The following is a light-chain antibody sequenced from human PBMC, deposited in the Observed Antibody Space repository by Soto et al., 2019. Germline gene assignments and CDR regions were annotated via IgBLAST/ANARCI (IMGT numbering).Light chain of an antibody. Sequence: SYELTQPPSVSVSPGQTASITCSGDKLGDKYACWYQQKPGQSPVLVIYQDSKRPSGIPERFSGSNSGNTATLTISGTQAMDEADYYCQAWDSSTWVFGVGTKLTVL. CDR1: KLGDKY. V-gene: IGLV3-1*01. J-gene: IGLJ3*02. CDR3: QAWDSSTWV. CDR2: QDS.